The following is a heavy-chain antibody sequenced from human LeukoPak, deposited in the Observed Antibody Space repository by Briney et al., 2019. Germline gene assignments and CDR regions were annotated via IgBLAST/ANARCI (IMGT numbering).Heavy chain of an antibody. D-gene: IGHD5-18*01. J-gene: IGHJ6*03. Sequence: GGSLGLSCAASEFTFSAYAMTWVRQAPGKGLEWISTISGRPSSTFYANSVEGRFTISRDNSKNTLYLQMNSLTAEDTAVYYCAKEGGYSYGALYYFYYMDVWGKGTTVTVSS. V-gene: IGHV3-23*01. CDR2: ISGRPSST. CDR3: AKEGGYSYGALYYFYYMDV. CDR1: EFTFSAYA.